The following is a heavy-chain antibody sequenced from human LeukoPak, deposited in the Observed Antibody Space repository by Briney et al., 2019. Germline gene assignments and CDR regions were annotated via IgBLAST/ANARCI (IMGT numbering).Heavy chain of an antibody. CDR1: GFTFSSYW. J-gene: IGHJ5*02. Sequence: GGSLRLSCAASGFTFSSYWMQWVRQAPGKGQVWVSRLSPDGSSTTSADSVKGRFTISRDNAKNTLYLQIGSLRADDTAVYYCTRMSREAPELPDLWGQGTLVTVSS. V-gene: IGHV3-74*01. CDR2: LSPDGSST. D-gene: IGHD1-26*01. CDR3: TRMSREAPELPDL.